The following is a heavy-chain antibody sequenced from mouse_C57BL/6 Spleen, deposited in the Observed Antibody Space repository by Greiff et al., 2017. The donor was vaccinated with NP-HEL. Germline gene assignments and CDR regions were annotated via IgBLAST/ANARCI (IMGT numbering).Heavy chain of an antibody. CDR2: ISSGGSYT. J-gene: IGHJ2*01. CDR3: ARQGTTVAYYFDY. D-gene: IGHD1-1*01. Sequence: EVMLVESGGDLVKHGGSLKLSCAASGFTFSSYGMSWVRQTPDKRLEWVATISSGGSYTYYPDSVKGRFTISRDNAKNTLYLQMSSLKSEDTAMYYCARQGTTVAYYFDYWGQGTTLTVSS. V-gene: IGHV5-6*02. CDR1: GFTFSSYG.